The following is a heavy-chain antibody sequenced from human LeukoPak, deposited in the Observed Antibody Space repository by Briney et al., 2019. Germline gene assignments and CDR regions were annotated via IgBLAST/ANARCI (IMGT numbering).Heavy chain of an antibody. CDR2: ISNDGGGT. D-gene: IGHD3-22*01. CDR3: AKGSSGYFVDL. Sequence: GGSLRLSCAASGFIFNSYGLIWVRQAPGKGLEWVSAISNDGGGTNYADFVKGRFTISRDNSKNTLFLQMNSLRAEDTALYYCAKGSSGYFVDLWGQGTLVTVFS. V-gene: IGHV3-23*01. CDR1: GFIFNSYG. J-gene: IGHJ5*02.